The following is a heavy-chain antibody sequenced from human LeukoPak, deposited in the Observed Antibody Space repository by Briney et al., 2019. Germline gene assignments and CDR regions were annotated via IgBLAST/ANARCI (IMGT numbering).Heavy chain of an antibody. CDR2: IYYSGST. Sequence: SETLSLTCTVSGGSISNYYWSWIRQPPGKGLEWIGYIYYSGSTNYNPSLKSRVTISVGTSKNQFSLKLSSVTAADTAVYYCARFPDYWGQGTLVTVSS. V-gene: IGHV4-59*01. J-gene: IGHJ4*02. CDR1: GGSISNYY. CDR3: ARFPDY.